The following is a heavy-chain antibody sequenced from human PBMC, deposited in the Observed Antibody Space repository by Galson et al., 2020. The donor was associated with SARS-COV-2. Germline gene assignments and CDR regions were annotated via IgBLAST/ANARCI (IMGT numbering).Heavy chain of an antibody. D-gene: IGHD6-19*01. Sequence: GGSLRLSCTASGFIFRNYGMHWVRQGPGKGLEWVAAIWQDGEKKFYADSVKGRFTISRDNSKNTLHLQMSSLRAEDTATYFCAKDFDKSGWFLPMGTWGQGTLVTVSS. CDR2: IWQDGEKK. CDR1: GFIFRNYG. J-gene: IGHJ5*02. V-gene: IGHV3-33*06. CDR3: AKDFDKSGWFLPMGT.